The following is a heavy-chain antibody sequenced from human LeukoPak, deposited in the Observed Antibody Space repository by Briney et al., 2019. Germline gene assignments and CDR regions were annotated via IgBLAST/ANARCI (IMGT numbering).Heavy chain of an antibody. Sequence: GSLRLSCAASGFTFSSYAMHWVRQAPGKGLEWVAVISYDGNNKYYADSVKGRFTISRDNSKNTLYLQMNSLRAEDTAVYYCARDPFPLYGDYFDYWGQGTLVTVSS. D-gene: IGHD4-17*01. V-gene: IGHV3-30-3*01. J-gene: IGHJ4*02. CDR1: GFTFSSYA. CDR3: ARDPFPLYGDYFDY. CDR2: ISYDGNNK.